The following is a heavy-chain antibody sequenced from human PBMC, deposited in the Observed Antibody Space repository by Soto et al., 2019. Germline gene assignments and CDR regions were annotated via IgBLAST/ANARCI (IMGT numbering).Heavy chain of an antibody. CDR3: ARAIITMIVVGHDAFDI. D-gene: IGHD3-22*01. J-gene: IGHJ3*02. CDR2: ISSSSSTI. Sequence: GGSLRLSCAASGFTFSSYSMNWVRQAPGKGLEWVSYISSSSSTIYYADSVKGRFTISRDNAKNSLYLQMNSLRDEDTAVYYCARAIITMIVVGHDAFDIWGQGTMVTVSS. CDR1: GFTFSSYS. V-gene: IGHV3-48*02.